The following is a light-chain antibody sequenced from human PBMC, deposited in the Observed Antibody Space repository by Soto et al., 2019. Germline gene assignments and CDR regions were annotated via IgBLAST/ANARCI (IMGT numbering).Light chain of an antibody. J-gene: IGLJ1*01. CDR2: DDD. CDR1: SSNIGGNS. CDR3: GSWDSSLSAYV. Sequence: RVTISCSGSSSNIGGNSVSWYQQLPGTAPKLLIYDDDQRPSGIPDRFSGSKSGTSATLGITGFQTGDEADYYCGSWDSSLSAYVFGTGTKVTVL. V-gene: IGLV1-51*01.